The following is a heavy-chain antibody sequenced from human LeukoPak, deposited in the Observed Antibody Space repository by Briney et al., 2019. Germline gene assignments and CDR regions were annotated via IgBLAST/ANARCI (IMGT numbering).Heavy chain of an antibody. V-gene: IGHV4-59*01. CDR1: GGSLSSYY. CDR2: IYYSGST. Sequence: SETLSLTCTVSGGSLSSYYWSWIRQPPGKGLEWIGYIYYSGSTNYNPSLKSRVTISVDTSKNQFSLKLSSVTAAGTAVYYCARGTSGYGYGFGNYYYYYMDVWGKGTTVTVSS. D-gene: IGHD5-18*01. J-gene: IGHJ6*03. CDR3: ARGTSGYGYGFGNYYYYYMDV.